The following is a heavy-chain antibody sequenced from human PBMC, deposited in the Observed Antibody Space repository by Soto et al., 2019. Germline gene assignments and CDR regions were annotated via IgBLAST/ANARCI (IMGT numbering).Heavy chain of an antibody. CDR3: ARGDTVTGKNVFDL. J-gene: IGHJ3*01. Sequence: LQQWGAGLLKPSETLSLTCGVYAGSFSGFYWTWIRQPPGQGLEGIGEINHGGSTNQNPSLKSRLSMSVDTSKNHFSLKLSAVTAAYTAFYFCARGDTVTGKNVFDLWGQGTMVTVSS. CDR1: AGSFSGFY. V-gene: IGHV4-34*02. D-gene: IGHD2-21*02. CDR2: INHGGST.